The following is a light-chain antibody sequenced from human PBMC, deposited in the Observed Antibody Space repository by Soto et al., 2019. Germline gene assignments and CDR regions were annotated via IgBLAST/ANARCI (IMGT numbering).Light chain of an antibody. CDR1: SSNIGNNY. J-gene: IGLJ1*01. CDR2: DNN. V-gene: IGLV1-51*01. CDR3: GTWDSSLSVHV. Sequence: QSVLTQPPSVSAAPGQKVTISCSGSSSNIGNNYVSWYQQVPGTAPKLLIYDNNKRPSGNPDRFSGSKSGTSATLDISGLPTGDEADYYCGTWDSSLSVHVFGTGTKVTVL.